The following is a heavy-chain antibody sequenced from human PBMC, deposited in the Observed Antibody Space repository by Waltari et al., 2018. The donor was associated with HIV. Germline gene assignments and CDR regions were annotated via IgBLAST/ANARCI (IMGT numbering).Heavy chain of an antibody. CDR2: MNPNSGNT. V-gene: IGHV1-8*02. CDR3: ARKSSAKGNRYFYYGLDV. Sequence: QVHLVQSGPEVKRPGASVKISCKAYEYTFINFDVNWVRQAAGQGPEWLGWMNPNSGNTASPDKCEDRVTMTRDVSTDTAYMEMSGLTPEDTAIYYCARKSSAKGNRYFYYGLDVWGQGTPVTV. CDR1: EYTFINFD. D-gene: IGHD3-9*01. J-gene: IGHJ6*02.